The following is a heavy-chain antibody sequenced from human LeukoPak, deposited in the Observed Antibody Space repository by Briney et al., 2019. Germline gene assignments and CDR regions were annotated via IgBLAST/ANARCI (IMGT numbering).Heavy chain of an antibody. CDR2: ISFDGSNK. Sequence: GGSLRLSCAASGFTFSNNAMHGVRQAPGKGLEWVVIISFDGSNKNYADSVKGRFTVSRDNSKNTLYLKMSSLTSEDTAVYYCARDPKGGYSYGWGAFDIWGRGTVVTVSS. CDR1: GFTFSNNA. CDR3: ARDPKGGYSYGWGAFDI. D-gene: IGHD5-18*01. J-gene: IGHJ3*02. V-gene: IGHV3-30-3*01.